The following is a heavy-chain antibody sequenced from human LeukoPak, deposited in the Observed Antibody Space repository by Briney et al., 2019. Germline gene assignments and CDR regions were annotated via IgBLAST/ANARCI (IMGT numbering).Heavy chain of an antibody. V-gene: IGHV3-21*01. CDR3: ARRGYSYGQEYFQH. Sequence: GGSLRLSCAASGFTFSSYSMNWARQAPGKGLEWVSSISSSSSYIYYADSVKGRFTISRDNAKNSLYLQMNSLRAEDTAVYYCARRGYSYGQEYFQHWGQGTLVTVSS. J-gene: IGHJ1*01. D-gene: IGHD5-18*01. CDR2: ISSSSSYI. CDR1: GFTFSSYS.